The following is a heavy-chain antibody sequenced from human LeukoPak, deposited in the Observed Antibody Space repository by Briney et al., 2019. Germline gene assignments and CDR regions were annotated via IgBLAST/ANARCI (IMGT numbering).Heavy chain of an antibody. J-gene: IGHJ4*02. D-gene: IGHD4-17*01. Sequence: PSQTLSLTCTVSGVSISNSDYYWSWIRQSPGKGLEWVGYIYFNGYTYYSPSLRSRLVISIDTSKNHFSLNLTSVTAADTAVYYCARVANGDYFDFWGQGTLVTVSS. V-gene: IGHV4-30-4*01. CDR1: GVSISNSDYY. CDR3: ARVANGDYFDF. CDR2: IYFNGYT.